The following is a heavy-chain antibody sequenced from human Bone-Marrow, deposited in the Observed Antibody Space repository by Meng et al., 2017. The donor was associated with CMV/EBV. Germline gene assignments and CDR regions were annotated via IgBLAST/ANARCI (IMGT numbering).Heavy chain of an antibody. Sequence: LSCAASGFTFSDYYMSWIRQAPGKGLEWVSYISSSSYTNYADSVKGRFTISRDNAKNSLYLQMNSLRAEDTAVYYCARGNTAMGILDYWGQGTLVTVSS. D-gene: IGHD5-18*01. CDR2: ISSSSYT. CDR1: GFTFSDYY. V-gene: IGHV3-11*06. CDR3: ARGNTAMGILDY. J-gene: IGHJ4*02.